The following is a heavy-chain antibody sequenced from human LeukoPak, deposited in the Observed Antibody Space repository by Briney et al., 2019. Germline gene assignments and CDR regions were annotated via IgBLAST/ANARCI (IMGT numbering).Heavy chain of an antibody. CDR1: GGSFSGYY. CDR3: ARGRSGKYLYDALDI. D-gene: IGHD1-26*01. Sequence: PSETLSLTCAVYGGSFSGYYWSWIRQPPGKGLEWIGYIYYSGSTNYNPSLKSRVTISVDTSKNQFSLKLNSVTAADTAVYYCARGRSGKYLYDALDIWGQGTMVTVSS. CDR2: IYYSGST. J-gene: IGHJ3*02. V-gene: IGHV4-59*01.